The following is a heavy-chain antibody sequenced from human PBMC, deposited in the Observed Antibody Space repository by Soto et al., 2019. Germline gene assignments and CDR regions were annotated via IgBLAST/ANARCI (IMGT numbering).Heavy chain of an antibody. D-gene: IGHD6-13*01. Sequence: PSETLSLTCAFYGGSFIGYYWSWIRQPPGKGLEWIGEINHSGSTNYNPSLKSRVTISVDTSKNQFSLRLSSVTAADTAVYYCARGKAAAGTSGFDYWGQGTLVTISS. V-gene: IGHV4-34*01. J-gene: IGHJ4*02. CDR1: GGSFIGYY. CDR3: ARGKAAAGTSGFDY. CDR2: INHSGST.